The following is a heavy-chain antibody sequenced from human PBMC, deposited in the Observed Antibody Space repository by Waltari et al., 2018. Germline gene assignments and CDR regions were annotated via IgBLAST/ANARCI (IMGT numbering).Heavy chain of an antibody. J-gene: IGHJ5*02. Sequence: QVQLQQWGAGLLKPSETLSLTCAVYGGSFSGYYWSWIRQPPGKGLEWIGEINHSGSTNYNPSLKSRVTISVDTSKNQFSLKLSSVTAADTAVYYCARGRLLGIVTGWFDPWGQGTLVTVSS. V-gene: IGHV4-34*01. CDR2: INHSGST. CDR1: GGSFSGYY. CDR3: ARGRLLGIVTGWFDP. D-gene: IGHD3-22*01.